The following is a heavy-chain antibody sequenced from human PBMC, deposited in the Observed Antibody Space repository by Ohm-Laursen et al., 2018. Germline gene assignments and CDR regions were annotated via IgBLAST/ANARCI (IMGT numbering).Heavy chain of an antibody. CDR2: ISSSGTTI. J-gene: IGHJ5*02. CDR1: GFTFSSYE. CDR3: AKADSIAVAGNVPTLFDP. Sequence: SLRLSCAASGFTFSSYEMNWVRQAPGKGLEWVSYISSSGTTIYYADSVKGRFTISRDNAKNSLYLQMNSLRAEDTALYYCAKADSIAVAGNVPTLFDPWGQGTLVTVSS. D-gene: IGHD6-19*01. V-gene: IGHV3-48*03.